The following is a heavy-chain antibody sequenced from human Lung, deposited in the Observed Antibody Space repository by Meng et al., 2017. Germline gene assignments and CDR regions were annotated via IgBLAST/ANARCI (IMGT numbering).Heavy chain of an antibody. CDR1: GGSFNDYY. V-gene: IGHV4-34*01. CDR2: INHSGST. CDR3: ARGPTTMAHDFDY. D-gene: IGHD4-11*01. Sequence: QVQLQRWVAGLLKPSETLSLPCVGSGGSFNDYYWSWIRQPPGKGLEWIGEINHSGSTNYNPSLESRATISVDTSQNNLSLKLSSVTAADSAVYYCARGPTTMAHDFDYWGQGTLVTVSS. J-gene: IGHJ4*02.